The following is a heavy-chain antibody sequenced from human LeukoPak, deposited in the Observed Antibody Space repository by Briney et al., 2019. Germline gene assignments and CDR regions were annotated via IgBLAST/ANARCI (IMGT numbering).Heavy chain of an antibody. CDR1: GYTFTSYG. D-gene: IGHD4-11*01. Sequence: EASVKVSCTTSGYTFTSYGISWVRQAPGQGLEWMAWINPSNGNTKDARNLQGRVTMTTDTSTNTAYMELRNLRSSDTAVYYCATGGTYSSFDHWGQGTLVTVSS. V-gene: IGHV1-18*01. CDR2: INPSNGNT. CDR3: ATGGTYSSFDH. J-gene: IGHJ4*02.